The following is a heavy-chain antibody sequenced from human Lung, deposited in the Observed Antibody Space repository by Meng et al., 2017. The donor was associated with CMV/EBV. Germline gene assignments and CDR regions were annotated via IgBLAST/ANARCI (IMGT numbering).Heavy chain of an antibody. CDR1: GYTFTNYG. V-gene: IGHV1-18*01. D-gene: IGHD1-26*01. CDR3: ARVEVGITSGDY. Sequence: AECGPSGGEVKKPGASLKASWKASGYTFTNYGITWVRQAPGQGLEWMGWINAYNGDTNYAQTLQGRVTMTTDTSTSTAYMELRSLRSDDTAVYYCARVEVGITSGDYWGQGTLVTVSS. J-gene: IGHJ4*02. CDR2: INAYNGDT.